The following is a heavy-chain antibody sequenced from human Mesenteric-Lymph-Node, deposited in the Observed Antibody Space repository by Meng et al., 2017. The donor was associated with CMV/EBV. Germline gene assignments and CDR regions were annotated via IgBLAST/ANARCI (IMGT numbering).Heavy chain of an antibody. D-gene: IGHD1-26*01. CDR1: GGSISTYY. CDR3: ARGVGAHDY. Sequence: SETLSLTCTVSGGSISTYYWSWIRQPPGKGLEWIGSIYYSGSTYYNPSLKSRVTISVDTSKNQFSLKLSSVTAADTAVYYCARGVGAHDYWGQGTLVTVSS. CDR2: IYYSGST. V-gene: IGHV4-59*12. J-gene: IGHJ4*02.